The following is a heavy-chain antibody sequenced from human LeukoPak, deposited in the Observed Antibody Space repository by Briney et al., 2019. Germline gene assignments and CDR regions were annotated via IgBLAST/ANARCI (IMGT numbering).Heavy chain of an antibody. J-gene: IGHJ4*02. Sequence: GGSLRLSCAASGFNFNTYSMNWVRQAPGKGLEWVSSISSSSSYIYYSDSLKGRFTISRDNAKNSLYLQLNSLRAEDTAVYYCAGGIRKSDYWGRGTLVTVSS. D-gene: IGHD1-14*01. CDR2: ISSSSSYI. CDR3: AGGIRKSDY. CDR1: GFNFNTYS. V-gene: IGHV3-21*01.